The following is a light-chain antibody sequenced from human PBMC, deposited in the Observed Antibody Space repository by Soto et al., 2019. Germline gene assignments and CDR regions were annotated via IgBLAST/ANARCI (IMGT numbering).Light chain of an antibody. V-gene: IGLV1-40*01. J-gene: IGLJ1*01. CDR3: QSYDSSLSGSEV. Sequence: QSVLTQSPSVSGAPGQRVTISCTGSSSNIGAGHDVHWYQHLPGTAPKLLIYGNSNRPSGVPDRFSGSKSGTSASLAITGLQAEDEADYYCQSYDSSLSGSEVFGTGTKVTVL. CDR2: GNS. CDR1: SSNIGAGHD.